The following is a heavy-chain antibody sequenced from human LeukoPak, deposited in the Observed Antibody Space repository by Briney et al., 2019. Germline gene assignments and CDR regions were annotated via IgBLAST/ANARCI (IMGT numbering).Heavy chain of an antibody. CDR2: MNPNSGNT. D-gene: IGHD6-13*01. V-gene: IGHV1-8*01. CDR3: GIAAAGSYYFDY. Sequence: ASVKVSCKASGYIFTSYDINWVRQATGQGLEWMGWMNPNSGNTGYAQKFQGRVTMTRNTSISTAYMELSSLRSEDTAVYYCGIAAAGSYYFDYWGQGTLVTVSS. J-gene: IGHJ4*02. CDR1: GYIFTSYD.